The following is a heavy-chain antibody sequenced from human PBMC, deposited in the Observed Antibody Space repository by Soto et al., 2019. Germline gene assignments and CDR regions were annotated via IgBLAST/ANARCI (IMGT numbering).Heavy chain of an antibody. J-gene: IGHJ5*02. CDR1: GFTFSSYA. D-gene: IGHD2-21*01. CDR2: ISYDGSNK. CDR3: AREIVQNWFDP. Sequence: SVRLSCAVSGFTFSSYAMHWIRQAPGKGPEWVAAISYDGSNKYYADSVKGRFTISRDNSKNTLYLQMNSLRAEDTAVYYCAREIVQNWFDPWGQGTLVTVSS. V-gene: IGHV3-30-3*01.